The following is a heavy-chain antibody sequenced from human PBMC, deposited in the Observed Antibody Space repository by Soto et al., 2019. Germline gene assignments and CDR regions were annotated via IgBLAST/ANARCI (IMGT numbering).Heavy chain of an antibody. CDR3: AREPPGRNYYSGMDV. Sequence: PGGSLRLSCSASGFSFSIYSLHWVRLAPGKGLYWVSSISSSSNFIYYADSVKGRFTISRDNAENSLYLQMNTLRVEDTAVYYCAREPPGRNYYSGMDVWGQGTTVTVSS. D-gene: IGHD2-15*01. CDR2: ISSSSNFI. CDR1: GFSFSIYS. J-gene: IGHJ6*02. V-gene: IGHV3-21*01.